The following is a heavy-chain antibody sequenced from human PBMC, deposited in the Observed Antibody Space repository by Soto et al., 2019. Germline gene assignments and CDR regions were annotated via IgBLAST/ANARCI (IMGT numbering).Heavy chain of an antibody. V-gene: IGHV4-39*01. CDR1: GGSISSSSYY. D-gene: IGHD1-26*01. Sequence: QLQLQESGPGLVKPSETLSLTCTVSGGSISSSSYYWGWIRQPPGKGLEWIGSIYYSGSTYYNPSLKSLVTISVDTSKNQFSLKLSSVTAADTAVYYCAVLWVLGREDNFDYWGQGTLVTVSS. J-gene: IGHJ4*02. CDR3: AVLWVLGREDNFDY. CDR2: IYYSGST.